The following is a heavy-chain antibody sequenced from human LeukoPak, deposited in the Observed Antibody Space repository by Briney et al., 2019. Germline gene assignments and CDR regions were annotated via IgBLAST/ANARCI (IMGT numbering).Heavy chain of an antibody. Sequence: SETLSLTCTVSGGSISSYYWSWIRQPPGKGLEWIGYIYYSGSTNYNPSLKSRVTISVDTSKNQFSLKLSSVTAADTAVYYCARHSSIAARKGYFQHWGQGTLVTVSS. CDR3: ARHSSIAARKGYFQH. D-gene: IGHD6-6*01. J-gene: IGHJ1*01. V-gene: IGHV4-59*08. CDR1: GGSISSYY. CDR2: IYYSGST.